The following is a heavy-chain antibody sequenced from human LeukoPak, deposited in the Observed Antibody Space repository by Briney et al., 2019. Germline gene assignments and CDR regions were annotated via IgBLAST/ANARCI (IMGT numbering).Heavy chain of an antibody. CDR1: GYTFTSFN. CDR2: INPSGAGT. D-gene: IGHD5-12*01. Sequence: GASVKVSCKASGYTFTSFNLHWVRQAPGQGLEWMGIINPSGAGTSYAQKFQGRVTMTRDMSTSTVYMELSSLRSEDTAVYYCARDIVADYWGQGTLVTVSS. CDR3: ARDIVADY. V-gene: IGHV1-46*01. J-gene: IGHJ4*02.